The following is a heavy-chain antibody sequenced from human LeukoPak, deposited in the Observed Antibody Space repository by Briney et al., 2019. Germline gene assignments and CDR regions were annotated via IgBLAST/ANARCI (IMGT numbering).Heavy chain of an antibody. Sequence: PGGSLRLSCAASGFTFSSYSMNWVRQGPGKGLEWVSSISSSSSYIYYADSVKGRFTISRDNAKNSLYLQMNSLRAEDTAVYYCARDTGGDHSTSNFDYWGQGTLVTVSS. J-gene: IGHJ4*02. CDR1: GFTFSSYS. V-gene: IGHV3-21*01. D-gene: IGHD2-21*02. CDR3: ARDTGGDHSTSNFDY. CDR2: ISSSSSYI.